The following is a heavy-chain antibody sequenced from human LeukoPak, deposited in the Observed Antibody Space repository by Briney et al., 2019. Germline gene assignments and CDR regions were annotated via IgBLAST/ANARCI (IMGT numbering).Heavy chain of an antibody. CDR3: ARESFAARWD. CDR1: GFTASSNY. CDR2: IYSGGST. V-gene: IGHV3-53*01. J-gene: IGHJ4*02. Sequence: GGSLRLSCAASGFTASSNYMSWVRQAPGKGLEWVSVIYSGGSTYYADSVKGRFTISRDNSKNTLYLQMNSLRAEDTAVYYCARESFAARWDWGQGTLVTVSS. D-gene: IGHD6-6*01.